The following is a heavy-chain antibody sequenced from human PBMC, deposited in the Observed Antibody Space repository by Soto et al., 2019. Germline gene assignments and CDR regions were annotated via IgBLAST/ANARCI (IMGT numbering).Heavy chain of an antibody. CDR3: ARNRGGYDILTGYFPWFDP. Sequence: SETLSLTCTVSCGSISSYYWSWIRQPPGKGLEWIGYIYYSGSTNYNPSLKSRVTISVDTSKNQFSLKLSSVTAADTAVYYCARNRGGYDILTGYFPWFDPWGQGTLVTVSS. D-gene: IGHD3-9*01. CDR2: IYYSGST. CDR1: CGSISSYY. V-gene: IGHV4-59*01. J-gene: IGHJ5*02.